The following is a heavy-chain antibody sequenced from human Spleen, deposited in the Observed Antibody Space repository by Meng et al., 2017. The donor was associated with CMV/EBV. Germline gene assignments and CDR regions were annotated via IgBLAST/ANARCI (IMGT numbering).Heavy chain of an antibody. CDR1: GFTFDDYA. V-gene: IGHV3-43D*03. Sequence: GESLKISCAASGFTFDDYAMHWVRQAPGKGLEWVSLISWDGGSTYYADSVKGRFTISRDNSKNSLYLQMNSLRAEDTALYYCAKDLAARSVGMDVWGQGTLVTVSS. D-gene: IGHD6-6*01. CDR2: ISWDGGST. J-gene: IGHJ4*02. CDR3: AKDLAARSVGMDV.